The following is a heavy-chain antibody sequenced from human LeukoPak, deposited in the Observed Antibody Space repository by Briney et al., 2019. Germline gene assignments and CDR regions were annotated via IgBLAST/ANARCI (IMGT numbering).Heavy chain of an antibody. V-gene: IGHV1-2*02. D-gene: IGHD5-12*01. CDR3: ARAPRTVATKDS. Sequence: ASVKVSCKASGYTFTDYYIHWVRQAPGQGLEWMGWINPSSGVTNYAQKFQDRVTMTRDTSISTAYMGLSRLNSDDTAVYYCARAPRTVATKDSWGQGTLVTVSS. CDR1: GYTFTDYY. CDR2: INPSSGVT. J-gene: IGHJ4*02.